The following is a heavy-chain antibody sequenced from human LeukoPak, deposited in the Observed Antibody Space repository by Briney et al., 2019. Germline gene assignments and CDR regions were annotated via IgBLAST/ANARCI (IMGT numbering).Heavy chain of an antibody. CDR2: INPNSGGT. J-gene: IGHJ4*02. Sequence: GESLKISCKGSGYTFTGYYMHWVRQAPGQGLEWMGWINPNSGGTNYAQKFQGRVTMTRDTSISTAYMELSRLRSDDTAVYYRARAEDGYNPDFDYWGQGTLVTVSS. CDR3: ARAEDGYNPDFDY. D-gene: IGHD5-24*01. CDR1: GYTFTGYY. V-gene: IGHV1-2*02.